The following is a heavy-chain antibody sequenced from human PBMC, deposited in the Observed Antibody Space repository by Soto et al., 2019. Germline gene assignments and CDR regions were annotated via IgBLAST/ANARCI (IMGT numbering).Heavy chain of an antibody. CDR2: ISGSGGST. V-gene: IGHV3-23*01. CDR1: GFTFSSYA. CDR3: ASRSSAWYFAY. J-gene: IGHJ4*02. Sequence: EVQLLESGGGLVQPGGSLRLSCAASGFTFSSYAMNWVRQAPGKGLEWVSVISGSGGSTYYADSVKGRFTISRDNSKNTLYLQMNSLRAEDTAVYYCASRSSAWYFAYWGQGTLVTVSS. D-gene: IGHD6-19*01.